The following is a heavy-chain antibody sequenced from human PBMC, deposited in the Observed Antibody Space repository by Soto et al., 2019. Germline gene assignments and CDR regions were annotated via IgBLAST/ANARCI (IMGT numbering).Heavy chain of an antibody. Sequence: SQTLSLTCAISGDSVSSNSAAWNWIRQSPSRGLEWLGRTYYRSKWYNDYAVSVKSRITINPDTSKNQFSLQLNSVTPEDTAVYYCARDRCSTNSCYRSYGMDVWGQGTTVTVSS. CDR3: ARDRCSTNSCYRSYGMDV. CDR1: GDSVSSNSAA. CDR2: TYYRSKWYN. V-gene: IGHV6-1*01. J-gene: IGHJ6*02. D-gene: IGHD2-2*01.